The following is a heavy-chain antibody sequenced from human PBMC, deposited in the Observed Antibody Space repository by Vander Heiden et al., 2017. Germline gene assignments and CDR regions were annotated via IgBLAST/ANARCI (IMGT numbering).Heavy chain of an antibody. CDR3: ARIRGWDFDY. D-gene: IGHD6-19*01. CDR2: IHYNGNT. Sequence: QVQLQESGPGLLKPSETPSLTCTVSGDSISSNYWSWIRQPPGKGLEWIGYIHYNGNTNYSPSLKSRLTLSVDTSKNQFSLNLTSVTAADTAVYYCARIRGWDFDYWGQGTLVTVSS. J-gene: IGHJ4*02. CDR1: GDSISSNY. V-gene: IGHV4-59*01.